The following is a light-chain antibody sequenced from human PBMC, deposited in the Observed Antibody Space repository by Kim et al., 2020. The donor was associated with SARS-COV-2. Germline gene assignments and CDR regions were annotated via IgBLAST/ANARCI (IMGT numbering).Light chain of an antibody. CDR1: QSVLFSADSRNY. V-gene: IGKV4-1*01. CDR2: WAS. CDR3: QQQYSAPVT. J-gene: IGKJ4*01. Sequence: ATINCKSSQSVLFSADSRNYLSWYQQRPGQTPKLHIYWASTRGSGVPDRFSGSGSGTDFTLTISSLQAEDVAVYNCQQQYSAPVTFGGGTKVDIK.